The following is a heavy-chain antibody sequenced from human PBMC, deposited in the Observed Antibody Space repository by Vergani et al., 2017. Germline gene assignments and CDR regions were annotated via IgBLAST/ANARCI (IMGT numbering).Heavy chain of an antibody. CDR2: IYYSGSS. CDR3: ARDLLADSGDYGIPSGSFHL. CDR1: GGSISSSRYY. J-gene: IGHJ3*01. V-gene: IGHV4-39*07. D-gene: IGHD4-17*01. Sequence: QLQLPESGPGLVKPSETLSLTCTVSGGSISSSRYYWGWIRQPPRKGLEWIGSIYYSGSSYYNPSLKSRVTISLDTSKNQFSLKLSSVTAAGTAVYYCARDLLADSGDYGIPSGSFHLWGQGTMVTVSS.